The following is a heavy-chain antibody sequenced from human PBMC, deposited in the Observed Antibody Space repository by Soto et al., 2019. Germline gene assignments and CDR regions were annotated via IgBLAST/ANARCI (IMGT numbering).Heavy chain of an antibody. J-gene: IGHJ4*02. CDR3: ARGAAGDSSLVTYHFDS. CDR2: INPDSGGT. D-gene: IGHD3-16*01. Sequence: ASVKVSCKASGYTFIGYYLHWVRQAPGQGLEWMGWINPDSGGTNYAQKFQGRVTMTRDTSISTTFMDLNRLRSDDTAVYYCARGAAGDSSLVTYHFDSWGQGTLVTAPQ. CDR1: GYTFIGYY. V-gene: IGHV1-2*02.